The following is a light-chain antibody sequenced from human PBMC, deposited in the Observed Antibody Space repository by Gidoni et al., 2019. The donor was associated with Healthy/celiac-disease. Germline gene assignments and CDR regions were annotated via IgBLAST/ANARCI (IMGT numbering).Light chain of an antibody. V-gene: IGKV3-20*01. CDR2: GAS. CDR1: QSVSSSY. J-gene: IGKJ1*01. Sequence: EIVLTQSPGTLSLSPGERATLSCRASQSVSSSYLAWYQQKPGQAPRLLIYGASSRATGIPDRFRGSGSGTDFTLTISRLEPEDFAVYYCQQYGSSLTWTFGQXTQVEIK. CDR3: QQYGSSLTWT.